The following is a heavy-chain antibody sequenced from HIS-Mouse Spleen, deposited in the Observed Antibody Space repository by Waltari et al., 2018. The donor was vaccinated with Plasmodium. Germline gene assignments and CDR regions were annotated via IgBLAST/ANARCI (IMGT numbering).Heavy chain of an antibody. V-gene: IGHV3-7*01. CDR2: IKQDGSEK. J-gene: IGHJ2*01. CDR3: ASSWYWYFDL. Sequence: EVQLVESGGGLVQPGGSLRLSCAASGFPFSSYWMSWFRPAPGKGLEWVANIKQDGSEKYYVDSVKGRFTISRDNAKNSLYLQMNSLRAEDTAVYYCASSWYWYFDLWGRGTLVTVSS. CDR1: GFPFSSYW. D-gene: IGHD6-13*01.